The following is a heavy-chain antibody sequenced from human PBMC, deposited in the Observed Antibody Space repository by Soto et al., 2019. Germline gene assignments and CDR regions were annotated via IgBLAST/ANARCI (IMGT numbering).Heavy chain of an antibody. CDR1: VFPFSSYA. Sequence: PGGSLRLSCAASVFPFSSYAMSWVRQAPGKGLEWVSAISGSGGSTYYADSVKGRFTISRDNSKNTLYLQMNSLRAEDTAVYYCAKDGILEWLPRVPYYYYMDVWGKGTTVTVSS. CDR3: AKDGILEWLPRVPYYYYMDV. V-gene: IGHV3-23*01. CDR2: ISGSGGST. D-gene: IGHD3-3*01. J-gene: IGHJ6*03.